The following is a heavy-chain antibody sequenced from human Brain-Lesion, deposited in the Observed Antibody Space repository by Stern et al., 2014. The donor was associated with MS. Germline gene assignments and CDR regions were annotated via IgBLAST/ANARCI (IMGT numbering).Heavy chain of an antibody. CDR2: ISDSGSV. V-gene: IGHV4-59*01. J-gene: IGHJ6*02. CDR1: GGSIINYY. Sequence: QVQLEESGPGLVKPSETLSLTCTVSGGSIINYYWTWIRQPPGKGLEWIGDISDSGSVAYNPSLKGRLTMSVDTATNQFSLRLSSVTAADTAVYFCARGDIVVVPAARSFGSDYYYPGLDVWGQGTTISVS. CDR3: ARGDIVVVPAARSFGSDYYYPGLDV. D-gene: IGHD2-2*01.